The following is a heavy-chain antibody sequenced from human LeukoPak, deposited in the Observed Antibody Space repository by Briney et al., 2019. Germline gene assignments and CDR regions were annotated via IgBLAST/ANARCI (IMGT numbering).Heavy chain of an antibody. CDR3: ARDLDIVVVPAASLFDY. CDR1: GYTFTSYG. D-gene: IGHD2-2*01. J-gene: IGHJ4*02. Sequence: ASVKVSCKASGYTFTSYGISWVRQAPGQGLEWMGWISAYNGNTNYAQKLQGRVTMTTDTPTSTAYMELRSLRSDDTAVYYCARDLDIVVVPAASLFDYWGQGTLVTVSS. V-gene: IGHV1-18*01. CDR2: ISAYNGNT.